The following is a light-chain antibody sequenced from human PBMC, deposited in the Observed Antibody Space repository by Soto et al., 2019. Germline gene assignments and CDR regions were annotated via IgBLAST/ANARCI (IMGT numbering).Light chain of an antibody. CDR1: QDIRND. CDR3: LQVFNFPRT. V-gene: IGKV1-6*02. Sequence: AIQMTQSPSSLSASVGDGVTITCRASQDIRNDLGWYQQKPGKAPKLLIYAASSLQSGVSSRFSGSGSGTDFTLTISSLQPEDFATYYCLQVFNFPRTFGQGTKVDIK. CDR2: AAS. J-gene: IGKJ1*01.